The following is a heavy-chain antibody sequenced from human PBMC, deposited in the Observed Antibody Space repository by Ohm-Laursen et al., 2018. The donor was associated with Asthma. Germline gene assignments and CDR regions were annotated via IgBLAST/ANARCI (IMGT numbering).Heavy chain of an antibody. CDR1: GFTFSSYG. Sequence: SSLRLSCAASGFTFSSYGMHWVRQAPGKGLEWVAVISYDGSNKYYADSVKGRFTISRDNSKNTLYLQMNSLRAEDTAVYYCATVAGKSWGQGTLVTVSS. CDR3: ATVAGKS. D-gene: IGHD6-19*01. CDR2: ISYDGSNK. V-gene: IGHV3-30*03. J-gene: IGHJ4*02.